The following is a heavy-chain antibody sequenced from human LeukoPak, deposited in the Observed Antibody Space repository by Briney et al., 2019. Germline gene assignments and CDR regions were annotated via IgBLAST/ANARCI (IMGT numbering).Heavy chain of an antibody. J-gene: IGHJ4*02. Sequence: PGGSLRLSCAASGFTFSSYSMNWVRQAPGKGLEWVSSISSSSSYIYYADSVKGRSTISRDNAKNSLYLQMNSLRAEDTAVYYCARQDNWNYVRYWGQGTLVTVSS. CDR3: ARQDNWNYVRY. CDR1: GFTFSSYS. CDR2: ISSSSSYI. V-gene: IGHV3-21*01. D-gene: IGHD1-7*01.